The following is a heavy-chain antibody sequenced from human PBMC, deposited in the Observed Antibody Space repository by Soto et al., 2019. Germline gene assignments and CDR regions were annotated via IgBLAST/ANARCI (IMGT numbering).Heavy chain of an antibody. CDR1: GGTFKTYT. D-gene: IGHD1-26*01. V-gene: IGHV1-69*06. J-gene: IGHJ4*02. CDR3: ATWRTYSGSYCFDY. Sequence: QVQLVQSGAELKKPGSSVNVSCAASGGTFKTYTINWGRQAPGQGLEWIGQIIPMYDSANYAQRFQGRVTISADKSTNIAYMELSGLRSEDTALYYCATWRTYSGSYCFDYWGQGTLVSVS. CDR2: IIPMYDSA.